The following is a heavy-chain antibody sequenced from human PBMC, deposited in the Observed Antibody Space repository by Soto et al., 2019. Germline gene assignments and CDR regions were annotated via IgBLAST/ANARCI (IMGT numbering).Heavy chain of an antibody. Sequence: EVQLLESGGGLVQPGGSLRLSCAVSGFSFGNYAMNWVRQAPGKGLEWVPSISSGGVSTYYTDSVKGRFTISRDNSKSTLFLQMNSLRAVDTAIYYCSLNDYWGQGTLVTVSS. CDR1: GFSFGNYA. V-gene: IGHV3-23*01. CDR2: ISSGGVST. CDR3: SLNDY. J-gene: IGHJ4*02.